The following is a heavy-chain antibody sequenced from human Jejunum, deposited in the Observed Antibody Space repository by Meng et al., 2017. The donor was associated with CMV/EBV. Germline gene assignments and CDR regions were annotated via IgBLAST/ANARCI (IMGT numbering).Heavy chain of an antibody. CDR3: ARRSRNGYNSEIDY. CDR2: IDTYKGDT. Sequence: GYTFPCSYMLWLRQAPGQGLAWMGWIDTYKGDTNYLQKLQGRVTMTTDTSTTTAYMELRSLRSDDTAIYYCARRSRNGYNSEIDYWGQGTLVTVSS. CDR1: GYTFPCSY. J-gene: IGHJ4*02. V-gene: IGHV1/OR15-2*02. D-gene: IGHD5-24*01.